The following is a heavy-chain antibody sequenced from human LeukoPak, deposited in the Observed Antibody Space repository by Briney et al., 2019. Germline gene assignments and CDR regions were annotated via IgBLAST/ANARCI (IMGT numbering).Heavy chain of an antibody. J-gene: IGHJ6*02. CDR3: ARGNYYGMDV. CDR2: INSDGTTT. CDR1: GFTFSSYW. V-gene: IGHV3-74*01. Sequence: GGSLRLSCAASGFTFSSYWMHWVRHAPGKGLLWVSCINSDGTTTYYADSVKGRFTISRDDAKNTLYLQVNSLRAEDTAVYYCARGNYYGMDVWGQGTTVTVSS.